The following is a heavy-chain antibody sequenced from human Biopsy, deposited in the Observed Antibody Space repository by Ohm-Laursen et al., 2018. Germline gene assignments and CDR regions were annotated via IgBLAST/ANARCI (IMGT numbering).Heavy chain of an antibody. D-gene: IGHD6-25*01. V-gene: IGHV1-2*02. CDR3: ARVGFSSAWPPDRHDAFDI. Sequence: GASVKVSCKASAYTLTDYYLHWVRRAPGQGLEWMGWINPDSGGTNYAQKFQGRVTMTRDTSISTVQMELSSLRSDDTAVYYCARVGFSSAWPPDRHDAFDIWGQGTMVTVSS. CDR2: INPDSGGT. J-gene: IGHJ3*02. CDR1: AYTLTDYY.